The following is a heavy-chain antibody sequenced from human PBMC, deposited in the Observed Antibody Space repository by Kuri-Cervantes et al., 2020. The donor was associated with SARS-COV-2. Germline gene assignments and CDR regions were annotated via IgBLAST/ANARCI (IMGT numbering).Heavy chain of an antibody. D-gene: IGHD1-26*01. CDR2: INDSGST. Sequence: SETLSLTCDVRGGSFCGYYWSWIRQPPGKGLEWIGEINDSGSTNYNPSLKSRVTISVDTSKNQFSLKLSSVTAADTAVYYWARALPWDLRGNDAFDIWGQGIMVTVSS. J-gene: IGHJ3*02. CDR3: ARALPWDLRGNDAFDI. V-gene: IGHV4-34*01. CDR1: GGSFCGYY.